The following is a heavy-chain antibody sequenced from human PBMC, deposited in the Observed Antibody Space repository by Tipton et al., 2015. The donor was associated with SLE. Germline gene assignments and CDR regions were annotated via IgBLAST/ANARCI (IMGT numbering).Heavy chain of an antibody. J-gene: IGHJ2*01. Sequence: SLRLSCAASGFTFSNAWMSWVRQAPGKGLEWVGRIKSKTDGGTTDYAEPVKGRFTISRDDSKNTLYLQMNSLKTEDTAVYYCTSGSSWYGDWYFDLWGRGTLVTVSS. CDR1: GFTFSNAW. D-gene: IGHD6-13*01. CDR3: TSGSSWYGDWYFDL. CDR2: IKSKTDGGTT. V-gene: IGHV3-15*01.